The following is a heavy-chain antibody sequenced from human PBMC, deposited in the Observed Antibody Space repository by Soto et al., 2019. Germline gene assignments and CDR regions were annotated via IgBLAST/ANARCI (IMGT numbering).Heavy chain of an antibody. D-gene: IGHD6-13*01. J-gene: IGHJ4*02. CDR3: ARIAAAYGYFEY. Sequence: ASVKVSCKASGYTFTGYYMHWVRQAPGQGLEWMGWINPNSGGTNYAQKFQGWVTMARDTSISTAYVELSRVRSDDTAVYYGARIAAAYGYFEYWGQGTLVNVSS. CDR1: GYTFTGYY. V-gene: IGHV1-2*04. CDR2: INPNSGGT.